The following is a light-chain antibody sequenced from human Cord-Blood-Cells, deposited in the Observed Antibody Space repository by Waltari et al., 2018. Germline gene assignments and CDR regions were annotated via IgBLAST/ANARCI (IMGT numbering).Light chain of an antibody. Sequence: DINMTQSPSSLSASVGDLVTITCQASQDIRNYLNWYQQKPGKAPKLLIYDASNLETGVPSRFSGSGSGTDFTFTISSLQPEDIATYYCQQYDNLPYSFGQGTKLEIK. V-gene: IGKV1-33*01. CDR1: QDIRNY. CDR2: DAS. J-gene: IGKJ2*03. CDR3: QQYDNLPYS.